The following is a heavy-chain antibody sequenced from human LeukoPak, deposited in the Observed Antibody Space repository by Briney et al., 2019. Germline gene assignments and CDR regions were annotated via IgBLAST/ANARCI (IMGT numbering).Heavy chain of an antibody. J-gene: IGHJ4*02. D-gene: IGHD1-14*01. V-gene: IGHV1-8*02. CDR2: MNPYSGNA. CDR1: GYTFVSYD. CDR3: AREVFSLYRGTTPSFDS. Sequence: ASVKVSCKTSGYTFVSYDINWVRQAPGQGLEWMGWMNPYSGNAGYAEKFQGGVTLTRNTSINTAYMEMNGLTNEDTAVYYCAREVFSLYRGTTPSFDSWGPGALVTVSS.